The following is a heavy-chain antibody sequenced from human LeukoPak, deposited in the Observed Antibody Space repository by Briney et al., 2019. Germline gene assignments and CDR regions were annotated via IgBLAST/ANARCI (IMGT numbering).Heavy chain of an antibody. V-gene: IGHV3-21*01. J-gene: IGHJ4*02. CDR3: AVRYCSSTSCSLF. CDR2: ISSSSSYI. Sequence: GGSLRLSCAASGFTFSSNSMNWVRQAPGKGLEWVSSISSSSSYIYYADSVKGRFTISRDNAKNSLYLQMNSLRAEDTAVYYCAVRYCSSTSCSLFWGQGTLVTVSS. CDR1: GFTFSSNS. D-gene: IGHD2-2*01.